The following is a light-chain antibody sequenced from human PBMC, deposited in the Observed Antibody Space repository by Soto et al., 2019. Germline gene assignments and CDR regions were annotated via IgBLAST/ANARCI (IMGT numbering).Light chain of an antibody. V-gene: IGKV3-15*01. Sequence: IVFTQSPATLSVSPGERATLSCRASQSVSSNLAWYQQKPGQAPRLLIYGASTRATGIPARFSGSGSGTEFTLTISSLQSEDFAVYDCQQYNNWPRTFGQGTKV. CDR1: QSVSSN. J-gene: IGKJ1*01. CDR2: GAS. CDR3: QQYNNWPRT.